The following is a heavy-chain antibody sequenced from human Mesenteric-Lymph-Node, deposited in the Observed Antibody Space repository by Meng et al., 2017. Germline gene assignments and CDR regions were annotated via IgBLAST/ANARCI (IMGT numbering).Heavy chain of an antibody. CDR3: ARTPFAGTPGTIGNWFDP. CDR1: GDNFTDYG. D-gene: IGHD2-8*01. CDR2: ISSFNGVT. Sequence: QVDLMPSGAGVSKPWASGKVSCKATGDNFTDYGISWVRQAPGQGLEWMGWISSFNGVTNYARKFRGRVTMTADTSTATAYMELRSLTSDDTAVYYCARTPFAGTPGTIGNWFDPWGQGTLVTVSS. J-gene: IGHJ5*02. V-gene: IGHV1-18*01.